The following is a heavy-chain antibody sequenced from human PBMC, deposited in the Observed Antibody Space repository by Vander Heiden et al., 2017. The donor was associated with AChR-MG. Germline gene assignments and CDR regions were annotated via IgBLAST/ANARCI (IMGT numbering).Heavy chain of an antibody. Sequence: QVQLQESGPGLVTPSETLSLTCTVSGGSISSYYWSWIRQPPGKGLEWIGYIYYSGSTNYNPSLKSRVTISVDTSKNQFSLKLSSVTAADTAVYYCARGLSHGGSTNPFDYWGQGTLVTVSS. CDR3: ARGLSHGGSTNPFDY. CDR1: GGSISSYY. CDR2: IYYSGST. J-gene: IGHJ4*02. D-gene: IGHD1-1*01. V-gene: IGHV4-59*01.